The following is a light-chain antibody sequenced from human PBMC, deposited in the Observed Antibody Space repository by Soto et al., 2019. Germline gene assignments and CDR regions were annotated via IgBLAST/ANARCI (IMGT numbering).Light chain of an antibody. CDR3: QQYYAWPLT. Sequence: EIVMTQSPATRSVSPGERATLSCRASQSVSRNLAWYQQKPGQAPRLLIYGASTRATGIPARFSGSGSGTEFTLTISSLQSEEFAVYYCQQYYAWPLTFGGGTKVELK. CDR1: QSVSRN. J-gene: IGKJ4*01. CDR2: GAS. V-gene: IGKV3-15*01.